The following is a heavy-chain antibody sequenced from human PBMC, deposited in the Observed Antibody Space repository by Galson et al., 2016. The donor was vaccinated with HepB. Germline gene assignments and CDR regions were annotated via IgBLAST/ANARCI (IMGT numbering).Heavy chain of an antibody. CDR1: GGSFSVYY. D-gene: IGHD6-19*01. CDR2: INHGGST. CDR3: ASVVWTSGWIEYFQY. Sequence: SETLSLTCAVYGGSFSVYYWTWIRQSPGKGLEWIGDINHGGSTSYNPSLKSQATISIDTSKKQFSLKLTSVTAADTAVYCCASVVWTSGWIEYFQYWSQGTLVTVSS. V-gene: IGHV4-34*01. J-gene: IGHJ1*01.